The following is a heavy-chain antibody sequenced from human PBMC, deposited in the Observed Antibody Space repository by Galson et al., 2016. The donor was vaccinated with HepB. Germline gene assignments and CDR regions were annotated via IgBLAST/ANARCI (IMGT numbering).Heavy chain of an antibody. J-gene: IGHJ5*02. CDR2: ISGTSTHI. D-gene: IGHD3-10*01. CDR3: ARDRIIMLRGVTNWLDP. CDR1: GFSFSNYN. V-gene: IGHV3-21*01. Sequence: SLRLSCAASGFSFSNYNMNWVRQAPGKGPEWVSSISGTSTHIYYADSVKGRFTISRDNAKNSLYLQMNSLRAEDTAMYYCARDRIIMLRGVTNWLDPWGQGTLVTASS.